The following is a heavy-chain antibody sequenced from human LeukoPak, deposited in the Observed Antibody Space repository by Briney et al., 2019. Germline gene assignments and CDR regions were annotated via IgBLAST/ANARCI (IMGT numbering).Heavy chain of an antibody. V-gene: IGHV3-30*18. Sequence: PGGSLRLSCAASGFTYSSYGMHWVRQAPGKGLEWVAVISNDGTSKYYADSVKGRFTISRDNSKNTLWLQTNSLRAEDTAVYYCAKDQGTLTTPDYWGQGTLVTVSS. CDR3: AKDQGTLTTPDY. J-gene: IGHJ4*02. CDR2: ISNDGTSK. CDR1: GFTYSSYG. D-gene: IGHD1-1*01.